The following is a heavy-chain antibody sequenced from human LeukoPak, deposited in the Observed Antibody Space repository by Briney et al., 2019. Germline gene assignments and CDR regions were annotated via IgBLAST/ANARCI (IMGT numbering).Heavy chain of an antibody. CDR2: IGTAGDT. J-gene: IGHJ4*02. CDR1: GFTFSSYD. D-gene: IGHD6-19*01. V-gene: IGHV3-13*01. CDR3: ARVGSSGWYYFDY. Sequence: PGGSLRLSCAASGFTFSSYDMHWVRHATGKGLEGVSAIGTAGDTYYPGSVKGRFTISRENAKNSLYLQMNSLSAGDTAVYYCARVGSSGWYYFDYWGQGTLVTVSS.